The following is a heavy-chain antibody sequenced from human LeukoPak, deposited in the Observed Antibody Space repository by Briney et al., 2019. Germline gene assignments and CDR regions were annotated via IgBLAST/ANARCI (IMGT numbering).Heavy chain of an antibody. D-gene: IGHD3-22*01. CDR3: ARGHDSGGYYLPDH. Sequence: GASVKVSCKSSGYTFTGYYIHWVRQAPGQRLEWMGWINPNSGDTKYAQKFQGRVTVTRDKSISTAYMELSRLTSDDTAVYYCARGHDSGGYYLPDHWGQGTLVTVSS. J-gene: IGHJ4*02. CDR2: INPNSGDT. CDR1: GYTFTGYY. V-gene: IGHV1-2*02.